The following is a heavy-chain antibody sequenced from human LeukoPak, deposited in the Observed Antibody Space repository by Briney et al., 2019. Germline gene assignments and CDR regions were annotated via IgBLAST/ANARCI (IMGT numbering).Heavy chain of an antibody. CDR1: GFTFSSYG. CDR2: ITTSGATT. J-gene: IGHJ4*02. D-gene: IGHD3-22*01. CDR3: TIMHGYYDGSGYWVQ. Sequence: PGGSLRHSCAASGFTFSSYGMGWVRQAPGKGLEWVSFITTSGATTSYADSVKGRFTISRDNPRNTLYMQMNSLRDEDTALYYCTIMHGYYDGSGYWVQWGQGTLVTVSS. V-gene: IGHV3-23*01.